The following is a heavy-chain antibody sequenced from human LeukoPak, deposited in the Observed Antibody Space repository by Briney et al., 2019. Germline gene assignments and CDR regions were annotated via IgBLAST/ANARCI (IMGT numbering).Heavy chain of an antibody. J-gene: IGHJ4*02. CDR2: IESDGST. CDR3: ASPNCGGDCYSDY. D-gene: IGHD2-21*02. Sequence: GGSLRLSCAASGFTYSSYWMHWVRQTPGKGLMWVSRIESDGSTIYADSVKDRFTISRDNSKNTLYLQMNSLRAEDTAVYYCASPNCGGDCYSDYWGQGTLVTVSS. V-gene: IGHV3-74*01. CDR1: GFTYSSYW.